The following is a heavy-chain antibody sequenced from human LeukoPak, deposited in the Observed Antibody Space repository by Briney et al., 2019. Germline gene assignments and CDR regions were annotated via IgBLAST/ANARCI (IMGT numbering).Heavy chain of an antibody. Sequence: SLRLSCSASGFTTGDYAISWCRQAPRKGLEWGGFIRSKAYGGTTEYAASVKGRFTISRDDSKSIAYLQMNSLKTEDTAVYYCTRGSIAVAGYPFDYWGQGTLVTVSS. CDR1: GFTTGDYA. J-gene: IGHJ4*02. CDR2: IRSKAYGGTT. CDR3: TRGSIAVAGYPFDY. V-gene: IGHV3-49*03. D-gene: IGHD6-19*01.